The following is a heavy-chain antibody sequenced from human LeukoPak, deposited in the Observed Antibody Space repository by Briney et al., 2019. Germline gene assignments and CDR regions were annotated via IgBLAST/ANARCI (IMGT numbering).Heavy chain of an antibody. CDR2: IIPIFGTA. D-gene: IGHD2-21*01. J-gene: IGHJ6*03. CDR3: ARDGEDFYYMDV. V-gene: IGHV1-69*05. CDR1: GGTFSSYA. Sequence: SVKISCKASGGTFSSYAISWVRQAPGQGLEWMGGIIPIFGTANYAQKFQGRVTITTDESTSTAYMELSSLRSEDTAVYYCARDGEDFYYMDVWGKGTTVTVSS.